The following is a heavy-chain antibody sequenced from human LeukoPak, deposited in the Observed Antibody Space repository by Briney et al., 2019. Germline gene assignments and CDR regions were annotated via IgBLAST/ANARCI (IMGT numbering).Heavy chain of an antibody. V-gene: IGHV3-64D*06. CDR2: VNTDGGST. D-gene: IGHD7-27*01. Sequence: GGSLRLSCSVSGGSISDLTMHWVRQAPGKGLEYVSVVNTDGGSTHYGDSVRGRFTVSRDNSKNAIYLQMSSLTSDDTAVYYCVRDLWGFDYWGQGTLVTVSS. CDR1: GGSISDLT. CDR3: VRDLWGFDY. J-gene: IGHJ4*02.